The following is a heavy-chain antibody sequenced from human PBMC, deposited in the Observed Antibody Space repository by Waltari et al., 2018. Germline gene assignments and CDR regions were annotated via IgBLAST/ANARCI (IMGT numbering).Heavy chain of an antibody. D-gene: IGHD3-16*02. J-gene: IGHJ4*02. Sequence: QVQLVESGGGVVQPGRSLRLSCAASGFTFSSYGMHWVRQAPGKGLEWVAVISYDGSNKYYADSVKGRFTISRDNSKNTLYLQMNSLRAEDTAVYYCAKDYRDFHSSVSYYFDYWGQGTLVTVSS. CDR2: ISYDGSNK. CDR1: GFTFSSYG. V-gene: IGHV3-30*18. CDR3: AKDYRDFHSSVSYYFDY.